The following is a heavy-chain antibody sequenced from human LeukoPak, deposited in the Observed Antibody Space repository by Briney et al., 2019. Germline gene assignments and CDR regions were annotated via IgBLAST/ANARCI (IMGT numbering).Heavy chain of an antibody. J-gene: IGHJ4*02. V-gene: IGHV4-59*01. CDR2: IYSSGAT. CDR3: ARGGSGDFYNF. CDR1: GGSINSYY. Sequence: PSETLSLTCTVSGGSINSYYWSWFRQPPGKGLEWIGYIYSSGATNYNPSLKTRVTILVDTSKNHFSLNLSPVTAADTAVYFCARGGSGDFYNFWGQGRLVTVSS. D-gene: IGHD6-19*01.